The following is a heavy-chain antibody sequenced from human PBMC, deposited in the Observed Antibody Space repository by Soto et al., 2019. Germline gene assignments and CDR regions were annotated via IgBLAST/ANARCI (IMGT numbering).Heavy chain of an antibody. CDR3: STDSHSSSVFVRHDY. D-gene: IGHD3-10*01. Sequence: PGGSLRLSCAASVFTITDAWINWVRQAPGMGLEWVGRIKSIRDGGTTDFAAPVKARFAISRDDSKNMVYLQINSLNTEDTAVYYCSTDSHSSSVFVRHDYWGHGTLVTVSS. J-gene: IGHJ4*01. CDR2: IKSIRDGGTT. V-gene: IGHV3-15*07. CDR1: VFTITDAW.